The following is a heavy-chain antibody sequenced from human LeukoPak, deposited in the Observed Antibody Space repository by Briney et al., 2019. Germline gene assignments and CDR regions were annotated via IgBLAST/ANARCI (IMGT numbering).Heavy chain of an antibody. V-gene: IGHV4-34*01. CDR3: ARGPRGRGSTS. CDR2: INHSGST. D-gene: IGHD2-2*01. J-gene: IGHJ4*02. CDR1: GGSFSGYY. Sequence: SETLSLTCAVYGGSFSGYYWSWIRQPPGKGLEWIGEINHSGSTNYNPSLRSRVTISVDTSKNQFSLKLSSVTAADTAVYYCARGPRGRGSTSWGQGTLVTVSS.